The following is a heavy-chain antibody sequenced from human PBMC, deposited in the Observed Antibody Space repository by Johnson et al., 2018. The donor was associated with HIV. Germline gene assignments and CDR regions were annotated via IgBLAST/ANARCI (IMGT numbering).Heavy chain of an antibody. CDR1: EFSISNYA. J-gene: IGHJ3*02. CDR3: AKGYSSSWYVAFDI. V-gene: IGHV3-30-3*01. CDR2: ISYDGSNK. Sequence: QVQLVESGGGVVQPGRSLRVSCAASEFSISNYAMHWVRQAPGKGLEWVALISYDGSNKYYADSVKGQFTISRDNSKNTLYLQMNSLRAEDTAVYYCAKGYSSSWYVAFDIWGQGTMVTVSS. D-gene: IGHD6-13*01.